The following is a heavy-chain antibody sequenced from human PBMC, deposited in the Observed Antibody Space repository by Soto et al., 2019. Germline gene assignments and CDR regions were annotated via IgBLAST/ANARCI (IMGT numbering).Heavy chain of an antibody. CDR3: AKDRSPYCGGDCYGAFDY. CDR2: ISYDGSNK. D-gene: IGHD2-21*02. J-gene: IGHJ4*02. V-gene: IGHV3-30*18. CDR1: GFTFSSYG. Sequence: QVQLVESGGGVVQPGRSLRLSCAASGFTFSSYGMHWVRQAPGKGLEWVAVISYDGSNKYYADSVKGRFTISRDNSKNTLFLQKNSLRAEDTAVYYCAKDRSPYCGGDCYGAFDYWGQGTLVTVSS.